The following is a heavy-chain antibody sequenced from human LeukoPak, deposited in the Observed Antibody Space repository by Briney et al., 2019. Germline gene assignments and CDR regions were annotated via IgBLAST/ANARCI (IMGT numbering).Heavy chain of an antibody. V-gene: IGHV1-18*01. J-gene: IGHJ4*02. D-gene: IGHD2-15*01. CDR1: GYTFTRYG. CDR2: ISAYNGNT. CDR3: ARGVRYCSGGSCYYFDY. Sequence: ASVKVSCKASGYTFTRYGISWVRQAPGQGLEWMGWISAYNGNTNYAQKLQGRVTMTTDTSTSTAYMELRSLRSDDTAVYYCARGVRYCSGGSCYYFDYWGQGTLVTVSS.